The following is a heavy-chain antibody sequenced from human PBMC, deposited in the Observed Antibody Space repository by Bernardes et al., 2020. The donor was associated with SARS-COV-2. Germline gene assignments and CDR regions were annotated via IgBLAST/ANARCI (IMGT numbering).Heavy chain of an antibody. V-gene: IGHV4-4*07. CDR1: GGSISSYY. D-gene: IGHD2-2*01. J-gene: IGHJ2*01. CDR2: IYTSGST. CDR3: AREDVVVVPAALYWYFDL. Sequence: SETLSLTCTVSGGSISSYYWSWIRQPAGKGLEWIGRIYTSGSTNYNPSLKSRVTMSVDTSKNQFSLKLSSVTAADTAVYYCAREDVVVVPAALYWYFDLWGRGTLVTVSS.